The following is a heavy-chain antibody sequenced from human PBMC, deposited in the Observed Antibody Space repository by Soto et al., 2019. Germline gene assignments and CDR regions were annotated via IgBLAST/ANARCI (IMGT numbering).Heavy chain of an antibody. CDR3: AREFFSGSYRQSDC. CDR1: GYTFTSYG. CDR2: MNPNSGNT. V-gene: IGHV1-8*01. D-gene: IGHD3-16*02. J-gene: IGHJ4*02. Sequence: QVQLVQSGAEVKKPGASVKVSCKASGYTFTSYGINWVRQATGQGLEWMGWMNPNSGNTGYAQKFQGRVTMTRNTSISTAYMELSSLRSEDTAVYFFAREFFSGSYRQSDCWGQGTLVTVSS.